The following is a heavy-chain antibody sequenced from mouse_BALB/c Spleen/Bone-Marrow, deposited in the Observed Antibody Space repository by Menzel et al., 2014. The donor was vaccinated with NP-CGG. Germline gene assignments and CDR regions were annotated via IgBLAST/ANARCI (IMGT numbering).Heavy chain of an antibody. Sequence: VQLVESGAELVKPGASVKLSCKASGYTLTSYYMYWVKQRPGQGLEWIGEINPSNGGTNFNEKFKSKATLTVDKSSSTAYMQLSSLTSEDSAVYYCTREGDSPFAYWGQGTLVTVSA. CDR1: GYTLTSYY. J-gene: IGHJ3*01. V-gene: IGHV1S81*02. CDR3: TREGDSPFAY. CDR2: INPSNGGT. D-gene: IGHD2-13*01.